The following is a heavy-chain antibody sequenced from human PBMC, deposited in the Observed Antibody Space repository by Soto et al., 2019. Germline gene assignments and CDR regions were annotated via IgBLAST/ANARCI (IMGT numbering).Heavy chain of an antibody. J-gene: IGHJ4*02. D-gene: IGHD1-7*01. CDR1: GFTFSSYD. V-gene: IGHV3-64*01. CDR3: VRRVSGNYDY. Sequence: EVQLAESGGGMVQPGGSLRLSCVASGFTFSSYDMHWVRQAPGKGLEYVSSISSNGGTTYYGNSVKGRFTISRDNSKNTRYLQMGSLRAEDMAVYYCVRRVSGNYDYWGQGTLVNVSS. CDR2: ISSNGGTT.